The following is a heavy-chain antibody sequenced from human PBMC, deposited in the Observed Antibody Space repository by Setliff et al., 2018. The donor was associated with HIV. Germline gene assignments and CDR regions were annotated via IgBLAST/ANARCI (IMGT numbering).Heavy chain of an antibody. Sequence: ASVKVSCKASGYTFTTYAIHWVRQVPGIGLQWMGVINPSGGLTDYPQKFQGRVTITTDESTSTAYMELSSLRSEDTAVYYCARNYDSSGYYWLADVWGKGTTVTV. V-gene: IGHV1-46*01. CDR1: GYTFTTYA. J-gene: IGHJ6*03. CDR2: INPSGGLT. D-gene: IGHD3-22*01. CDR3: ARNYDSSGYYWLADV.